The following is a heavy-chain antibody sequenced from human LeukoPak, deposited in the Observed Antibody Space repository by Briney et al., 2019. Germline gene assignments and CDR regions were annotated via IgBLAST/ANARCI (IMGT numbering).Heavy chain of an antibody. CDR3: AKYRQYQLLSNWFDP. V-gene: IGHV3-9*01. Sequence: PGGSLRLSCAASGFTFDDYAMHWVRQAPGKGLEWVSGISWNSGSIGYADSVKGRFTISRDNAKNSLYLQMNSLRAEDTALYYCAKYRQYQLLSNWFDPWGQGTLVTVSS. CDR2: ISWNSGSI. J-gene: IGHJ5*02. CDR1: GFTFDDYA. D-gene: IGHD2-2*01.